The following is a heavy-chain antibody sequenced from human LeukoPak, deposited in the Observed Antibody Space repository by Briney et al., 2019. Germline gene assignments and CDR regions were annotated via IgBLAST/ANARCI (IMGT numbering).Heavy chain of an antibody. CDR1: GFRIGDYA. Sequence: PGGSLRLSCTASGFRIGDYAMSWFRQAPGKGLEWVGYIRSTTYGGATEYAASVKGRFSISRDDSQRIAYLQMNSLKIEDTAVYFCTRGTYYFHTSGYSPDFWGQGTLVTVSS. V-gene: IGHV3-49*03. D-gene: IGHD3-22*01. J-gene: IGHJ4*02. CDR2: IRSTTYGGAT. CDR3: TRGTYYFHTSGYSPDF.